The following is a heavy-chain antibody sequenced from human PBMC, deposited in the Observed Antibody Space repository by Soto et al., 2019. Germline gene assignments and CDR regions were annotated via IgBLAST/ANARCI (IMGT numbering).Heavy chain of an antibody. V-gene: IGHV4-59*01. CDR2: IYYSGST. J-gene: IGHJ6*02. CDR3: ARVHLPPHPKEMVRGAWRVDYYYYGMDV. CDR1: GGSISSYY. Sequence: QVQLQESGPGLVKPSETLSLTCTVSGGSISSYYWSWIRQPPGKGLEWIGHIYYSGSTNYNPSLKSRVTISVDTSKNQFSLKLSSVTAADTAVYYCARVHLPPHPKEMVRGAWRVDYYYYGMDVWGQGTTVTVSS. D-gene: IGHD3-10*01.